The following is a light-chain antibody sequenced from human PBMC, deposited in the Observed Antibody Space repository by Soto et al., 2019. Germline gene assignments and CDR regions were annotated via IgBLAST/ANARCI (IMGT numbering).Light chain of an antibody. Sequence: QSALTQPPSASGSPGQSVTISCTGTSSDVGGYNYVSWYQQHPGKAPKLMINDVNKRPSEVPDRFSGSKSGNTASLTVSGLQAEDEADYYCSSYGGSNNFVVFGGGTKLTVL. CDR3: SSYGGSNNFVV. CDR2: DVN. V-gene: IGLV2-8*01. J-gene: IGLJ2*01. CDR1: SSDVGGYNY.